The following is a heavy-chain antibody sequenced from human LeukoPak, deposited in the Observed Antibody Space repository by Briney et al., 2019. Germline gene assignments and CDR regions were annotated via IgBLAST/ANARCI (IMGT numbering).Heavy chain of an antibody. J-gene: IGHJ4*02. CDR2: ISSNGGST. CDR3: AKAGIGVVGYFDY. Sequence: GGSLRLSCSASGFTFNSYVMHWVRQAPGKGLEYVSAISSNGGSTYYADSVKGRFTISRDNSKNTLYLQMNSLRDEDTALYYCAKAGIGVVGYFDYWGQGTLVTVSS. V-gene: IGHV3-64*04. D-gene: IGHD6-19*01. CDR1: GFTFNSYV.